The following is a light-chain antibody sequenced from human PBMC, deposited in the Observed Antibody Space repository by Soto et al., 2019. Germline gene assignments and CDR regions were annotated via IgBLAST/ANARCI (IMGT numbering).Light chain of an antibody. V-gene: IGKV1-5*01. Sequence: DLQMTQSPIPLSESAGDRVTITSRTRPSISSWLAWDQQKPGKAPKLLIYDGSSLESGVPSRFSGSGSGTEFTLTINSLQLDDFASYYCQQYNSYSRGAFGQGTKVDIK. CDR3: QQYNSYSRGA. J-gene: IGKJ1*01. CDR1: PSISSW. CDR2: DGS.